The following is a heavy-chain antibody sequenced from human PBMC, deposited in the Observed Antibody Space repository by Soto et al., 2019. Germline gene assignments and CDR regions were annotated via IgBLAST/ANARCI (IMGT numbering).Heavy chain of an antibody. D-gene: IGHD6-13*01. CDR1: GFDLSDYY. V-gene: IGHV3-11*01. CDR2: ISSSSRTI. CDR3: ARNSDHFDS. J-gene: IGHJ5*01. Sequence: GGSLRLSCAASGFDLSDYYMSWIRQVPGKGLEWVSYISSSSRTIFYADSVRGRFTISRDNAENLVYLQMDSLRAEDTALYYCARNSDHFDSWGQGTLVTVSS.